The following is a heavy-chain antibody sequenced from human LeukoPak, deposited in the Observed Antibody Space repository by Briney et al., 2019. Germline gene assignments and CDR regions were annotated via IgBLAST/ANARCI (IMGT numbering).Heavy chain of an antibody. V-gene: IGHV4-4*02. CDR2: IYHSGST. CDR3: ARVRGVGYYDSSGHDAFDI. D-gene: IGHD3-22*01. CDR1: VGSISSSNW. Sequence: SGTLSLTCAVSVGSISSSNWWSWVRPPPGKGLEWIGEIYHSGSTNYNPSLKSRVTISVDKSENQFSLKLSSVTAADTAVYYCARVRGVGYYDSSGHDAFDIWGQGTMVTVSS. J-gene: IGHJ3*02.